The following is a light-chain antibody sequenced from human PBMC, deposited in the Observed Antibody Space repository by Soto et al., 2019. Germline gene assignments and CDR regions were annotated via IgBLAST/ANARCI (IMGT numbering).Light chain of an antibody. Sequence: AIQLTQSPSSLSASVGDRVTITCRASQGISSALAWYQQKPGKSPNLLIYDASSLESGVPSRFSGSGSGTDFTLTISSLQPVDFATYYCQQFNTYPALTFGGGTKVDI. CDR3: QQFNTYPALT. V-gene: IGKV1-13*02. CDR1: QGISSA. J-gene: IGKJ4*01. CDR2: DAS.